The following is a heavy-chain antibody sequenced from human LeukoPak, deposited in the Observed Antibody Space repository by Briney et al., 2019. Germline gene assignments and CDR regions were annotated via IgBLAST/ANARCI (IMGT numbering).Heavy chain of an antibody. CDR1: GFTVSSSY. Sequence: GGSLRLSCAASGFTVSSSYMSWVRQAPGKGLEWVSVVYTGGITYYADSVKGRFTISRDNSKNTLYLQMNSLRAEDTAVYYCARGYGYCGGVCYDYWGQGTLVTVSS. CDR2: VYTGGIT. J-gene: IGHJ4*02. V-gene: IGHV3-53*01. CDR3: ARGYGYCGGVCYDY. D-gene: IGHD2-21*02.